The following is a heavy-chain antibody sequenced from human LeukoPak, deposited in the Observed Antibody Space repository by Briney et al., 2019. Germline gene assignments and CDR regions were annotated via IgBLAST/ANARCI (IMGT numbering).Heavy chain of an antibody. V-gene: IGHV5-51*01. CDR1: GYRFTSYW. Sequence: GESLKISCKGSGYRFTSYWIGWVRRMPGKGLEWMGLIYAGDSNTRYRPSFQGQVTISVDKSISTAYLQWSSLKASDTAMYHCARLGGDLYCTSTRCFYDYWGQGTLVTVSP. J-gene: IGHJ4*02. CDR2: IYAGDSNT. D-gene: IGHD2-2*01. CDR3: ARLGGDLYCTSTRCFYDY.